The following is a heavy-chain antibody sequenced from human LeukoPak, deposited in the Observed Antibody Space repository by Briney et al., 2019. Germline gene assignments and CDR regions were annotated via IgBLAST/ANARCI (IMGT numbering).Heavy chain of an antibody. D-gene: IGHD6-13*01. J-gene: IGHJ4*02. Sequence: GGSLRLSCAASGFTFSSYAMSWVRQAPGKGLEWVSGISSSGGSTYYADSVKGRFTISRDNSRNTLYLQMNSLRAEDTAVYYCAKPGYSSSWYRFDYWGQGTLVTVSS. CDR3: AKPGYSSSWYRFDY. V-gene: IGHV3-23*01. CDR2: ISSSGGST. CDR1: GFTFSSYA.